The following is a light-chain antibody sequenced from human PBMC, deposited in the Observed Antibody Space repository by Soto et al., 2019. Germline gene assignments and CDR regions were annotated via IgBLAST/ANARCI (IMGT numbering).Light chain of an antibody. J-gene: IGLJ2*01. CDR2: ELN. V-gene: IGLV2-14*01. Sequence: QSALTQPASVSGSPGQSITIYCTGTSSDVGGYNCVSWYQQHPGKAPKLMIYELNNRPSGVSNRFSGSKSGNTASLTISGLQAEDEADYYCSSYTSSSTVVFGGGTKLTVL. CDR3: SSYTSSSTVV. CDR1: SSDVGGYNC.